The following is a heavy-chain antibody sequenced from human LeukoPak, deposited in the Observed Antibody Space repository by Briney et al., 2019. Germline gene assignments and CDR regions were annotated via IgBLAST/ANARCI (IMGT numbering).Heavy chain of an antibody. Sequence: GGSLRLSCAAPEVIVSSSHISWVRQAPGKGLEWVSVIYTGGNTYYADSVKGRFTVSRDNSKNTLHLQMNSLRAEDTAVYYCARVYNYGFDYWGPGTLVTVSS. J-gene: IGHJ4*02. V-gene: IGHV3-53*01. CDR3: ARVYNYGFDY. CDR1: EVIVSSSH. D-gene: IGHD5-18*01. CDR2: IYTGGNT.